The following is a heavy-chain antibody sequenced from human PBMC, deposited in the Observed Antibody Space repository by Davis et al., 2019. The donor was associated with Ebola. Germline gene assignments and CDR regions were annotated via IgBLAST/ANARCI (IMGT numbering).Heavy chain of an antibody. D-gene: IGHD3-10*01. CDR3: ARYITNKGGMDV. Sequence: GESLKISCAASGFTFSDYYMSWIRQAPGKGLEWVSYISSSGSTIYYADSVKGRFTISRDNAKNSLYLQMNSLRAEDTAVYYCARYITNKGGMDVWGQGTTVTVSS. V-gene: IGHV3-11*01. CDR1: GFTFSDYY. CDR2: ISSSGSTI. J-gene: IGHJ6*02.